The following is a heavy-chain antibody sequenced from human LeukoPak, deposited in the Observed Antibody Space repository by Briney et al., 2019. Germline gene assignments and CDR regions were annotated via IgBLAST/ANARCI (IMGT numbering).Heavy chain of an antibody. CDR3: AKVVSGSYFFDY. CDR2: ISASGGNT. J-gene: IGHJ4*02. CDR1: GFTFSSYA. D-gene: IGHD1-26*01. V-gene: IGHV3-23*01. Sequence: PGGSLRLSCAASGFTFSSYAMSWVRQAPGKGLEWVSTISASGGNTFYADSVKGRFTISRDNSKNTLHLQMNSLRAEDTAVYYCAKVVSGSYFFDYWGQGTLVTVSS.